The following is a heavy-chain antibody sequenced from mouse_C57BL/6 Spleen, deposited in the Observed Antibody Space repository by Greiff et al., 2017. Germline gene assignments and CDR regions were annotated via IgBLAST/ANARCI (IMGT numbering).Heavy chain of an antibody. CDR3: ARVSYGSRYYFDD. D-gene: IGHD1-1*01. J-gene: IGHJ2*01. CDR1: GFTFTDYY. Sequence: DVMLVESGGGLVQPGGSLSLSCAASGFTFTDYYMSWVRQPPGKALEWLGFIRNKANGYTTEYSASVKGRFTISRDDSQIILYRQMNALRAEDSATYFCARVSYGSRYYFDDWGQGTTLTVSS. CDR2: IRNKANGYTT. V-gene: IGHV7-3*01.